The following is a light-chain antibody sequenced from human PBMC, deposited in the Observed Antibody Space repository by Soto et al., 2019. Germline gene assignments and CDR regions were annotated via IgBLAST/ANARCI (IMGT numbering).Light chain of an antibody. CDR1: QSIGGF. CDR3: QKFNNYPLT. Sequence: DIQMTQSPSSLSVSVGDRVTITCRASQSIGGFLNWYQQKLGKAPKLLIYAASSLQSGVPSRFSGSGSGTEFTLTISSLQPEDIATYYCQKFNNYPLTFGPGTKVDIK. CDR2: AAS. J-gene: IGKJ3*01. V-gene: IGKV1-39*01.